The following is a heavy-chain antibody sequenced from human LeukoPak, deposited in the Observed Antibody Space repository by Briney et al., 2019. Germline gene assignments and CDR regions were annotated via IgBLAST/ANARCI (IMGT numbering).Heavy chain of an antibody. J-gene: IGHJ4*02. CDR2: IRYNGSNK. D-gene: IGHD3-10*01. Sequence: RPGESLRLSCAASGFTFSSYGMHWVRQAPSKGLEWVAFIRYNGSNKYYVDSVKGRFTISRDNSKNTLYLQMNSLRAEDAAVYYCAKDPPGSGSYNLDYWGQGTLVTVSS. CDR1: GFTFSSYG. CDR3: AKDPPGSGSYNLDY. V-gene: IGHV3-30*02.